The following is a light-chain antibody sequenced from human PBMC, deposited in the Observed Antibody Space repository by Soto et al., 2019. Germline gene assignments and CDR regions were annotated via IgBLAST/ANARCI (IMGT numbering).Light chain of an antibody. CDR3: QKDNSAPRT. CDR2: AAS. CDR1: QGISNY. Sequence: DIQMTQSPSSLSASVGDRVTITCRASQGISNYLAWYQQKPGKVPKLLIYAASTLQSGVPSRFSGSGAGTDLTLTISRPQPEHAAAYYCQKDNSAPRTFCPGTKVDIK. V-gene: IGKV1-27*01. J-gene: IGKJ3*01.